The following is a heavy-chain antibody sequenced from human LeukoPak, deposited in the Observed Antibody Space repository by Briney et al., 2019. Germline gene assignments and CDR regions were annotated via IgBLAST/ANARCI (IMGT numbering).Heavy chain of an antibody. CDR2: IIPIFGTA. CDR3: ASTKDGDIVVVPAALGAFDI. D-gene: IGHD2-2*01. J-gene: IGHJ3*02. V-gene: IGHV1-69*13. CDR1: GGTFSSYA. Sequence: ASVKVSCKASGGTFSSYAISWVRQAPGQGLEWMGGIIPIFGTANYAQKFQGRVTITADESTSTAYMELSSLRSEDTAVYYCASTKDGDIVVVPAALGAFDIWGQGTMVTVSS.